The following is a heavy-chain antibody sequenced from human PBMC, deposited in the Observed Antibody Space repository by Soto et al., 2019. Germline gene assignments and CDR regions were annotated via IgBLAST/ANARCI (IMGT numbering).Heavy chain of an antibody. V-gene: IGHV3-11*05. CDR2: ISSITSQT. Sequence: QVQRVEPGGGLVKPGGPLRLSCAVSGFTFMDYYRTWFRQAQGKGLGGVSNISSITSQTNNADSLKGRFTISRDNAKNSLFLQMNSLRAEDTAVYYCARGRGAAADYFDFWGQGTLVTVSS. CDR3: ARGRGAAADYFDF. J-gene: IGHJ4*02. D-gene: IGHD6-13*01. CDR1: GFTFMDYY.